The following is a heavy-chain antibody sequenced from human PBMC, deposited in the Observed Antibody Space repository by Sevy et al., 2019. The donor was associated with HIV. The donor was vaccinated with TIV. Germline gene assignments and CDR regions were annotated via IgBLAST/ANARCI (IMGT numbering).Heavy chain of an antibody. CDR1: GFIFNVYN. J-gene: IGHJ5*02. V-gene: IGHV3-21*01. Sequence: GGSLRLSCEASGFIFNVYNMNWVRQAPGKGLEWVSSISTVSTYIDYADSVKGRFTISRDNDKNLLFLQMNNLRAEDTAVYYCTGEDGYNHGYNWFDPWGQRTLVTVSS. CDR2: ISTVSTYI. D-gene: IGHD5-12*01. CDR3: TGEDGYNHGYNWFDP.